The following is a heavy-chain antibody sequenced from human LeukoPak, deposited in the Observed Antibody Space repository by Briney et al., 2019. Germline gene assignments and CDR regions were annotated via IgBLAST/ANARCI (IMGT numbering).Heavy chain of an antibody. CDR2: INHSGST. D-gene: IGHD2-2*01. J-gene: IGHJ4*02. Sequence: SEALSLTCAVYGGSFSGYYWSWIRQPPGKGLEWIGEINHSGSTNYNPSLKSRVTISVDTSKNQFSLKLSSVTAADTAVYYCARDAAADYWGQGTLVTVSS. V-gene: IGHV4-34*01. CDR3: ARDAAADY. CDR1: GGSFSGYY.